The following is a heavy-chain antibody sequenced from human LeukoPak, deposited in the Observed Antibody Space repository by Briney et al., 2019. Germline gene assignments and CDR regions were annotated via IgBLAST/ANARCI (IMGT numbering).Heavy chain of an antibody. J-gene: IGHJ5*02. Sequence: PSETLSLTCTVSGGSISSYYWTWIRQPPGEGLEWIGYIYYSGSTNQNPSLKSRVTISVDTSKNQFSLKLSSVTAADTAVYYCARGRVAAAGTNWFDPWGQGTLVTVSS. D-gene: IGHD6-13*01. V-gene: IGHV4-59*08. CDR1: GGSISSYY. CDR2: IYYSGST. CDR3: ARGRVAAAGTNWFDP.